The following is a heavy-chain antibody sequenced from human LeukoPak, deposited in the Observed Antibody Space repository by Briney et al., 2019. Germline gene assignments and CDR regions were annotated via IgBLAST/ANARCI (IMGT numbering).Heavy chain of an antibody. D-gene: IGHD6-19*01. Sequence: PGGSLRLSCVASGFPFDIYWMSWVRQGPGEGLEWVANIKSDGSEEYYADSVKGRLTVSRDNAKNSLFLQMNRLRVEDTAVYYCAKEKTVAGWYFDLWGRGTLVTVSS. CDR3: AKEKTVAGWYFDL. V-gene: IGHV3-7*01. CDR2: IKSDGSEE. J-gene: IGHJ2*01. CDR1: GFPFDIYW.